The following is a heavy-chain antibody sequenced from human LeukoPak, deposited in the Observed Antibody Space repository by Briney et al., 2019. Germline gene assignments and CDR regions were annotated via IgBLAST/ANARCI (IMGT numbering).Heavy chain of an antibody. CDR3: ARGGLANYDMLTGSQGDAFDI. D-gene: IGHD3-9*01. CDR1: VFTFCDYY. Sequence: RGTLRLSCAASVFTFCDYYISGSRPTPGEGGEWVSYISSSGSTIYYADSVRGRFTNSRDNAKNSLYLKMNSLRAEDTAVYYCARGGLANYDMLTGSQGDAFDIWGQGTMVTVSS. V-gene: IGHV3-11*04. CDR2: ISSSGSTI. J-gene: IGHJ3*02.